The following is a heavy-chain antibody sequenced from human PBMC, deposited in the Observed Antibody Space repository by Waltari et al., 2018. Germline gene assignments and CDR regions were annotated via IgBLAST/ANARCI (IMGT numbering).Heavy chain of an antibody. CDR1: GFTFSGYG. J-gene: IGHJ4*02. CDR3: AKDQTRHSHGWYKPDH. V-gene: IGHV3-30*18. Sequence: QVQMVESGGGVVQPGGSRGLPRAAPGFTFSGYGRHWGRQAPGKGLEWVAVISYDGTNIYYADSVKGRFTISRDKSNNMLNLEMNSLRVEDTAVYYCAKDQTRHSHGWYKPDHWGQGTLVTVSS. D-gene: IGHD6-19*01. CDR2: ISYDGTNI.